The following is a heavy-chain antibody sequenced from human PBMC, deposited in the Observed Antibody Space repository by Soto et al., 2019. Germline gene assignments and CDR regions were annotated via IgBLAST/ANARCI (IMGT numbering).Heavy chain of an antibody. J-gene: IGHJ4*02. D-gene: IGHD7-27*01. Sequence: GGSLRLSCAASGFTFSNAWMSWVRQAPGKGLEWVGRIKSNTDGGTTDYATPVKGRFTISRDDSKNTLYLQMNSLKTEDTAVNFGPARLTWGAGDYWGQGTLVTVSS. V-gene: IGHV3-15*01. CDR3: PARLTWGAGDY. CDR2: IKSNTDGGTT. CDR1: GFTFSNAW.